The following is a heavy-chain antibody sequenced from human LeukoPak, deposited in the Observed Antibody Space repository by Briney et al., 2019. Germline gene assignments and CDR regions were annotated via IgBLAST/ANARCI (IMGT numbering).Heavy chain of an antibody. Sequence: PGGSLRLSCAASGFTFSSYAMSWIRQPPGKGLEWIGEINHSGSTNYNPSLKSRVTISVDTSKNQFSLKLSSVTAADTAVYYCARTHCHPHRLGYCSGGKTNWFDPWGQGTLVTVSS. D-gene: IGHD2-15*01. CDR2: INHSGST. J-gene: IGHJ5*02. CDR1: GFTFSSYA. CDR3: ARTHCHPHRLGYCSGGKTNWFDP. V-gene: IGHV4-34*01.